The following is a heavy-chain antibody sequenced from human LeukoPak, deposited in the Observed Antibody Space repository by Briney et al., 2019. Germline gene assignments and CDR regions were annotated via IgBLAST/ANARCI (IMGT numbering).Heavy chain of an antibody. V-gene: IGHV4-34*01. Sequence: KPSETLSLTCAVYGGSFSGYYWSWIRQPPGKGLEWIGEINHSGSTNYNPSLKSRVTISVDTSKNQFSLKLSFVTAADTAVYYCARGRYYDYVWGSYRPEMGSFDYWGQGTLVTVSS. CDR3: ARGRYYDYVWGSYRPEMGSFDY. J-gene: IGHJ4*02. CDR2: INHSGST. CDR1: GGSFSGYY. D-gene: IGHD3-16*02.